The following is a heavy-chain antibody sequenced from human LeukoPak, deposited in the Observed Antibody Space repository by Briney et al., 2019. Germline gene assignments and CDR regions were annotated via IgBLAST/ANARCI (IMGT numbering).Heavy chain of an antibody. CDR1: GYTFTSYD. J-gene: IGHJ6*03. CDR2: MNPNSGNT. Sequence: ASVKVSCKASGYTFTSYDINWVRQATGQGLEWMGWMNPNSGNTGYAQKFQGRVTMTRNTSISTAYMELSSLRSEDTAVYYCARGGTWIQLPPYYYMDVWGKGTTVTVSS. CDR3: ARGGTWIQLPPYYYMDV. V-gene: IGHV1-8*01. D-gene: IGHD5-18*01.